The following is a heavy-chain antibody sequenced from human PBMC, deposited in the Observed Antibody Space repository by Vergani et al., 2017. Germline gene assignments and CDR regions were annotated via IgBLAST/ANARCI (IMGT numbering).Heavy chain of an antibody. Sequence: QVQLQESGPGLVKPSETLSLTCTVSGGSISTYYWSWIRQSPGKGLEWIGYIYYSGTTKDNPSLRSRVTMSLDTSKNQFSLKLTSVTAADTAVYYCARETNVRGSGSAMDVWGKGATVIVSS. CDR3: ARETNVRGSGSAMDV. D-gene: IGHD3-16*01. CDR1: GGSISTYY. V-gene: IGHV4-59*01. CDR2: IYYSGTT. J-gene: IGHJ6*03.